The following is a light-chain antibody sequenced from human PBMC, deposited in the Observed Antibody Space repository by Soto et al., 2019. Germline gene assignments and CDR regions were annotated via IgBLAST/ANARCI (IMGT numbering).Light chain of an antibody. V-gene: IGKV3-15*01. Sequence: EIVMTQSPATLSVSPGERATLSCRASQSVSSNLAWYQQKPGQAPRLLIYGSSTRATGIPARCSGSGSGTEFTLTIRSLQSEDFAVYYGQQYNNWPPWTFGQGTKVEIK. CDR2: GSS. CDR1: QSVSSN. CDR3: QQYNNWPPWT. J-gene: IGKJ1*01.